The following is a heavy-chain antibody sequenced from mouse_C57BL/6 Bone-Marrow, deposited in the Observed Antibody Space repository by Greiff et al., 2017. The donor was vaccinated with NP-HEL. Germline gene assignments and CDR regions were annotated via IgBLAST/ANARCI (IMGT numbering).Heavy chain of an antibody. D-gene: IGHD2-4*01. V-gene: IGHV1-81*01. CDR1: GYTFTSYG. Sequence: QVHVKQSGAELARPGASVKLSCKASGYTFTSYGISWVKQRTGQGLEWIGEIYPRSGNTYYNEKFKGKATLTADKPSSTAYMELRSLTSEDSAVYFCANYDYDWYFDVWGTGTTVTVSS. CDR2: IYPRSGNT. J-gene: IGHJ1*03. CDR3: ANYDYDWYFDV.